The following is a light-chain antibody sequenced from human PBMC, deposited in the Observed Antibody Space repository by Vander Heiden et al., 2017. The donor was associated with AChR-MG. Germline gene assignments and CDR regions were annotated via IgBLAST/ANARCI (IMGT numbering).Light chain of an antibody. V-gene: IGLV1-40*01. CDR3: QDYKSSLMV. CDR2: GNY. CDR1: SPNIRGGSH. Sequence: QSVLTQPPSVSGALVQRVTIPCPGSSPNIRGGSHVHWYQQRPGPAPKLHVYGNYNRPSGVPDCVSGSGSAASATLAITGLQAEDESYYYCQDYKSSLMVFGGGTKLTVL. J-gene: IGLJ3*02.